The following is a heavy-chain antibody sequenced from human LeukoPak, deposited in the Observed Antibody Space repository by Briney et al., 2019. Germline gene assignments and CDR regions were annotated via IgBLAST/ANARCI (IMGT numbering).Heavy chain of an antibody. CDR2: IFHSGST. Sequence: SETLSLTCTVSGGSITSTSYSRGWIRQPPGKGLEWIGSIFHSGSTYYSPSLKSRVTISVDTSENHFSLKMSSVTAADTAVYYCAGRAIFGVDRSFDYWGQGTLVTVSS. D-gene: IGHD3-3*01. J-gene: IGHJ4*02. CDR1: GGSITSTSYS. CDR3: AGRAIFGVDRSFDY. V-gene: IGHV4-39*02.